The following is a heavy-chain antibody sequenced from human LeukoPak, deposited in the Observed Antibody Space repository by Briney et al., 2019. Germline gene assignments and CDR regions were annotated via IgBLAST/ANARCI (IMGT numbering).Heavy chain of an antibody. D-gene: IGHD4-17*01. CDR2: SYYTGKT. Sequence: PSETLSLTCTVSGDSISGFHWSWIRQAPGKGLECIGYSYYTGKTNYNPSLQSRVTISVDTSKNQFSLTLSSVTAADSAVYYCARLRGDRTASLDYWGQGTLVTAPS. J-gene: IGHJ4*02. V-gene: IGHV4-59*08. CDR1: GDSISGFH. CDR3: ARLRGDRTASLDY.